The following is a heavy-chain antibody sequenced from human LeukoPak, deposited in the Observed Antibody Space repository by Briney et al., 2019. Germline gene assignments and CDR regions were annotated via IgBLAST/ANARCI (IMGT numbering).Heavy chain of an antibody. D-gene: IGHD6-19*01. Sequence: SETLSLTCTVSGGSISSYYWSWIQQPPGKGLEWIGYIYYSGSTNYNPSLKSRVTISVDTSKNQFSLKLSSVTAADTAVYYCARASQIAVIDYWGQGTLVTVSS. V-gene: IGHV4-59*08. CDR3: ARASQIAVIDY. J-gene: IGHJ4*02. CDR1: GGSISSYY. CDR2: IYYSGST.